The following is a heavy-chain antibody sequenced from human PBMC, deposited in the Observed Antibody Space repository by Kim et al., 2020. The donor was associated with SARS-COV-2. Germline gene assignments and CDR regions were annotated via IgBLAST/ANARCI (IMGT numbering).Heavy chain of an antibody. Sequence: SETLSLTCAVYGGSFSGYYWSWIRQPPGKGLEWIGEINHVGNSNYNPSLKSRVTISVDTSKNQFSLKLNSVTAADTAVYYCARGASAAYYYYAMVVLGQGTTVTVSS. CDR2: INHVGNS. CDR1: GGSFSGYY. CDR3: ARGASAAYYYYAMVV. J-gene: IGHJ6*02. V-gene: IGHV4-34*01.